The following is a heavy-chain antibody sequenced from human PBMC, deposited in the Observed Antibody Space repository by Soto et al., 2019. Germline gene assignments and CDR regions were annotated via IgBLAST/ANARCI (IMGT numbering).Heavy chain of an antibody. D-gene: IGHD3-10*01. J-gene: IGHJ6*02. CDR2: IGTAGDT. CDR1: GFTFSSYD. CDR3: ARDFNYYGSGSRIHHYGMDV. Sequence: GGSLRLSCAASGFTFSSYDMHWVRQATGKGLEWVSAIGTAGDTYYPGSVKGRFTISRENAKNSLYLQMNSLRAEDTAVYYCARDFNYYGSGSRIHHYGMDVWGQGTTVTVSS. V-gene: IGHV3-13*01.